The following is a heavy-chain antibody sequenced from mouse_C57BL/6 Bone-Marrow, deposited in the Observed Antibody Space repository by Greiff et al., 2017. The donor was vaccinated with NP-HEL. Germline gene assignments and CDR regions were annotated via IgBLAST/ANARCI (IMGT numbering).Heavy chain of an antibody. CDR3: ARDPYYYGTSYWYFDV. Sequence: DVKLVESEGGLVQPGSSMKLSCTASGFTFSDYYMAWVRQVPEKGLEWVANINYDGSSTYYLDSLKSRFIISRDNAKNILYLQMSSLKFEDTATYYCARDPYYYGTSYWYFDVWGTGTTVTVSS. D-gene: IGHD1-1*01. J-gene: IGHJ1*03. CDR1: GFTFSDYY. V-gene: IGHV5-16*01. CDR2: INYDGSST.